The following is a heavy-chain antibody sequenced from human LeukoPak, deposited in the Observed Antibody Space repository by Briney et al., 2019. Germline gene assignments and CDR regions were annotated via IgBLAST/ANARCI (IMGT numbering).Heavy chain of an antibody. Sequence: GESPKISCKGSGYSFTSHWIGWVRQMPGKGLEWMGIDNPDDSDTIYSPSFQGQVTISADESITTAYLQWSSLKASDTAMYYCARLRWPRGGRSSFDYWGQGALVTVSS. CDR3: ARLRWPRGGRSSFDY. D-gene: IGHD3-10*01. J-gene: IGHJ4*02. V-gene: IGHV5-51*01. CDR1: GYSFTSHW. CDR2: DNPDDSDT.